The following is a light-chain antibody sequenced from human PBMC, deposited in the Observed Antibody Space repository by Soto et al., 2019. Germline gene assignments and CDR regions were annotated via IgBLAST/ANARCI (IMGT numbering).Light chain of an antibody. Sequence: QAVVTQPPSVSGAPGQRVTISCTGSSSNIGAGHDVHWYQQLPGTAPKLLIYGNGNRPSGVPERSSGSKSGTSASLAITGLQAEDEADYYCQSYDSSLSGSEVFGTGTKLTVL. V-gene: IGLV1-40*01. J-gene: IGLJ1*01. CDR1: SSNIGAGHD. CDR3: QSYDSSLSGSEV. CDR2: GNG.